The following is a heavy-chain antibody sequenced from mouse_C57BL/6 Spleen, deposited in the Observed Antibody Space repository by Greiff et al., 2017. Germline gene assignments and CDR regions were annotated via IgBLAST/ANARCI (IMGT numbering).Heavy chain of an antibody. V-gene: IGHV1-81*01. Sequence: QVQLKESGAELARPGASVKLSCKASGYTFTSYGISWVKQRTGQGLEWIGEIYPRSGNTYYNEKFKGKATLTADKSSSTAYMELRSLTSEDSAVYFCARWLPSFDYWGQGTTLTVSS. CDR1: GYTFTSYG. CDR3: ARWLPSFDY. J-gene: IGHJ2*01. CDR2: IYPRSGNT. D-gene: IGHD2-2*01.